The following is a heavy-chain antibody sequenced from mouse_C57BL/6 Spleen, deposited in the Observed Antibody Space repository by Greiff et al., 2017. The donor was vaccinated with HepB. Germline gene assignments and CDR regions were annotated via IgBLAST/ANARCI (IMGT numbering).Heavy chain of an antibody. CDR3: ARIITTVVDPYYFDY. J-gene: IGHJ2*01. V-gene: IGHV1-81*01. CDR2: IYPRSGNT. Sequence: QVQLQQSGAELARPGASVKLSSKASGYTFTSYGISWVKQRTGQGLEWIGEIYPRSGNTYYNEKFKGKATLTADKSSSTAYMELRSLTSEDSAVYFCARIITTVVDPYYFDYWGQGTTLTVSS. D-gene: IGHD1-1*01. CDR1: GYTFTSYG.